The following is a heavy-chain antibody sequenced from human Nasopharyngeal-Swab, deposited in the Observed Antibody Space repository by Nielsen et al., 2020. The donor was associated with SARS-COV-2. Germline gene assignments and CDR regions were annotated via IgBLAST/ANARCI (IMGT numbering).Heavy chain of an antibody. CDR2: IKQDGSEK. Sequence: GESLKIFCAASGFTFSNYWMSWVRQAPGKGLEWVANIKQDGSEKYYVDSVKGRFTISRDNAKNSLYLQMNSLRVEDTAVYYCARSEIWGQGTLVTVSS. CDR1: GFTFSNYW. J-gene: IGHJ4*02. D-gene: IGHD5-24*01. CDR3: ARSEI. V-gene: IGHV3-7*01.